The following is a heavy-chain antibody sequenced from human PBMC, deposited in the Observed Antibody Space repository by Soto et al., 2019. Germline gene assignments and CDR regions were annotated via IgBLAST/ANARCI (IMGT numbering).Heavy chain of an antibody. CDR3: ARGPLTDTAMVYYYYYGMDV. Sequence: ASVKVSCKASGGTFSSYAISWVRQAPGQGLEWMGGIIPIFGTANYAQKFQGRVTITAGESTSTAYMELSSLRSEDTAVYYCARGPLTDTAMVYYYYYGMDVWGQGTTVTVSS. D-gene: IGHD5-18*01. V-gene: IGHV1-69*13. CDR1: GGTFSSYA. J-gene: IGHJ6*02. CDR2: IIPIFGTA.